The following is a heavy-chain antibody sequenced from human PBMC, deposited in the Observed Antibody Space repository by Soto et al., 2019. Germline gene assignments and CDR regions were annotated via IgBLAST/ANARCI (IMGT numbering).Heavy chain of an antibody. CDR2: INPNSGGT. CDR3: ARDHGYSSSWYVSQKFDYYGMDV. D-gene: IGHD6-13*01. J-gene: IGHJ6*02. V-gene: IGHV1-2*04. Sequence: ASVKVSCKASGYTFTGYYMHWVRQAPGQGLEWMGWINPNSGGTNYAQKFQGWVTMTRDTSISPAYMELSRLRSDDTAVYYCARDHGYSSSWYVSQKFDYYGMDVWGQGTTVTVSS. CDR1: GYTFTGYY.